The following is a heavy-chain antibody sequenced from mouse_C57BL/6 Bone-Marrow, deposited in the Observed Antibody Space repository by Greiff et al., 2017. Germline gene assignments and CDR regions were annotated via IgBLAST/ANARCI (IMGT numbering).Heavy chain of an antibody. Sequence: QVQLQQSGAGLVRPGASVTLSCKASGYTFTDYEMSWVKQTPVNGLEWIGAIDPETGGTAYNQKVKGKAILTADNSSSTAYMELRSLTSEDSAVYYCTRGSYDGYYAMDYWGQGTSVTVSS. D-gene: IGHD2-3*01. CDR3: TRGSYDGYYAMDY. CDR2: IDPETGGT. CDR1: GYTFTDYE. J-gene: IGHJ4*01. V-gene: IGHV1-15*01.